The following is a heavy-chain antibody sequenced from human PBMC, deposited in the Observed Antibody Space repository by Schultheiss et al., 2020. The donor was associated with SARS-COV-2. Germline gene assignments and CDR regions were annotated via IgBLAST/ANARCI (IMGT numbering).Heavy chain of an antibody. D-gene: IGHD6-19*01. CDR3: ARQSSGWYRSLYFQH. V-gene: IGHV3-74*01. CDR2: INSDGSST. CDR1: GFTFSSYW. Sequence: GESLKISCAASGFTFSSYWMHWVRQAPGKGLVWVSRINSDGSSTSYADSVKGRFTISRDNAKNTLYLQMNSLRAEDTAVYYCARQSSGWYRSLYFQHWGQGTLVTVSS. J-gene: IGHJ1*01.